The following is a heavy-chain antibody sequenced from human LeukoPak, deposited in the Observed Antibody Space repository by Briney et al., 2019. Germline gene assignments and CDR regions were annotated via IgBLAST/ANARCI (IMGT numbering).Heavy chain of an antibody. V-gene: IGHV4-4*07. CDR2: LHSSGTT. CDR1: GDSISSYY. Sequence: PSETLSLTCTVSGDSISSYYWSWIRQSAGRGLEWIGRLHSSGTTNYNPYLESRVTMSVDTSKNQFSLMLSSVTAADMAIYYCARDSDYHASGHDYWGQGTLVTVSS. CDR3: ARDSDYHASGHDY. J-gene: IGHJ4*02. D-gene: IGHD3-10*01.